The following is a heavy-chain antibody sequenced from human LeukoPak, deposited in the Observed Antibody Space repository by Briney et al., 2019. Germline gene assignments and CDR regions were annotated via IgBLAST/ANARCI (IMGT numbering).Heavy chain of an antibody. J-gene: IGHJ4*02. CDR3: ARQLGYCSSTSCYADKVDY. CDR2: IYYSGST. D-gene: IGHD2-2*01. V-gene: IGHV4-39*01. CDR1: GGSISSSSYY. Sequence: PSETLSLTCTVSGGSISSSSYYWGWIRQPPGGGLEWIGSIYYSGSTYYNPSLKSRVTISVDTSKNQFSLKLSSVTAADTAVYYCARQLGYCSSTSCYADKVDYWGQGTLVTVSS.